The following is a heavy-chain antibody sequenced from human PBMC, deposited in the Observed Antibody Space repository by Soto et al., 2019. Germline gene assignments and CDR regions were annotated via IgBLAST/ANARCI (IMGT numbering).Heavy chain of an antibody. CDR1: GGSFSGYY. CDR2: INHSGST. Sequence: QVQLQQWGAGLLKPSETLSLTCAVYGGSFSGYYWSWIRQPPGKGLEWIGEINHSGSTNYNPSLKSQVTISVDTSKNQFSLKLSSVTAADTAVYYCARGGDGSGSSIDYWGQGTLVTVSS. CDR3: ARGGDGSGSSIDY. D-gene: IGHD3-10*01. V-gene: IGHV4-34*01. J-gene: IGHJ4*02.